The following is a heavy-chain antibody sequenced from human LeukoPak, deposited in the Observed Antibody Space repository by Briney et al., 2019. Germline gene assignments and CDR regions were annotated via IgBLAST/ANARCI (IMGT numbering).Heavy chain of an antibody. D-gene: IGHD6-6*01. CDR3: AKDYSIAARPSAFDI. CDR2: ISWNSGSI. Sequence: GGSLRLSCAASGFTFDDYAMHWVRQAPGKGLEWVSGISWNSGSIGYADSVKGRFTISRDNAKNSLYLQMNSLRAEDTALYYCAKDYSIAARPSAFDIWGQGTMVTVSS. CDR1: GFTFDDYA. V-gene: IGHV3-9*01. J-gene: IGHJ3*02.